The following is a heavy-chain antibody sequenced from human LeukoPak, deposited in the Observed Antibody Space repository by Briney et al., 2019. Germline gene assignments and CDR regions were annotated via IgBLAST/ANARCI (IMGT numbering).Heavy chain of an antibody. CDR1: GFTFSTYW. Sequence: GGSLRLSCAASGFTFSTYWMHWVRQAPGKGLVWVSRINGDGSSSAYADSVKGRFTISRDNAKNTLYLQMNSLRTEDTAVYYCTRNPGMDVWGQGTTVTVSS. CDR3: TRNPGMDV. CDR2: INGDGSSS. J-gene: IGHJ6*02. V-gene: IGHV3-74*01.